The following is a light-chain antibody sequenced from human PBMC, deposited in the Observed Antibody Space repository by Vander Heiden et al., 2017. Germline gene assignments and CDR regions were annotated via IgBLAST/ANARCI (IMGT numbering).Light chain of an antibody. CDR3: QQRSSWPPGYT. CDR2: DAS. V-gene: IGKV3-11*01. CDR1: QSVNTY. Sequence: EIVLTQSPATLSLSPGERGTLSCRASQSVNTYLAWYQQKPGQAPRLLIYDASKRSTGIPARFSGSGSGTDFTLTIISLEPEDFAVYYCQQRSSWPPGYTFGQGTKLEIK. J-gene: IGKJ2*01.